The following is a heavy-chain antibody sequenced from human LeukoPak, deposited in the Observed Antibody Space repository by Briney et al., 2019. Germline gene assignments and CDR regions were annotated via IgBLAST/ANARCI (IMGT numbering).Heavy chain of an antibody. CDR2: MNPNSGNT. CDR1: GYTFTSYD. J-gene: IGHJ4*02. D-gene: IGHD6-6*01. V-gene: IGHV1-8*03. Sequence: ASVKVSCKASGYTFTSYDINWVRQATGQGLEWMGWMNPNSGNTGYAQKFQGRVTITRSTSISTAYMELSSLRSEDTAVYYCARGLRLAPEQLRYWGQGTLVTVSS. CDR3: ARGLRLAPEQLRY.